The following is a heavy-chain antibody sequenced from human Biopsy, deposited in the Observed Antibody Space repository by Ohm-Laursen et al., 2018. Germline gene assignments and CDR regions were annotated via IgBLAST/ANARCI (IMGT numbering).Heavy chain of an antibody. CDR2: IFNSANT. CDR3: ARGDYFDSNGYFWFDS. V-gene: IGHV4-31*01. D-gene: IGHD3-22*01. Sequence: SDTLSLTCTVSGGSISSGGSYWSWIRQRPGKGLEWIGYIFNSANTYYNPSLKNLITISGDTSKNQFSLKLNSVTAADTAVYYCARGDYFDSNGYFWFDSWGQGTLVTVSS. J-gene: IGHJ5*01. CDR1: GGSISSGGSY.